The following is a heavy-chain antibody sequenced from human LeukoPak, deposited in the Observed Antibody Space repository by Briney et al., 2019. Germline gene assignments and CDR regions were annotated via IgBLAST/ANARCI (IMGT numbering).Heavy chain of an antibody. Sequence: PGGSLRLSCAASGFTFSAYGMNWVRQAPGKGLIWVSYISSSGSNIYYADSVKGRFTISRDNTKNSLYLQMNGLRAEDTAVYYCARTRSSGYLTFDHWGQGILVTVSS. CDR3: ARTRSSGYLTFDH. CDR2: ISSSGSNI. V-gene: IGHV3-48*01. CDR1: GFTFSAYG. D-gene: IGHD3-22*01. J-gene: IGHJ4*02.